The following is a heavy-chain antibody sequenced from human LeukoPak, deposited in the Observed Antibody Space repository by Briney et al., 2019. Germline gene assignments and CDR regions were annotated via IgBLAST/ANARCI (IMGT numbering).Heavy chain of an antibody. V-gene: IGHV4-59*01. CDR1: GGSISNYY. J-gene: IGHJ4*02. CDR2: IYYRGIT. Sequence: PSETLSLTCTVSGGSISNYYWSWIRQPPGKGLEWSGYIYYRGITNYNPSLGGRVTISVDMSKNQMSLKLNSVTTADTAVYYCARVISSGWAGFDYWGQGALVTVSS. D-gene: IGHD6-19*01. CDR3: ARVISSGWAGFDY.